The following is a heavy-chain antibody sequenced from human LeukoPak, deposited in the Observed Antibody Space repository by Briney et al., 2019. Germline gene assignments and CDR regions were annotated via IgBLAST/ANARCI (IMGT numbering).Heavy chain of an antibody. CDR2: INPNGGST. D-gene: IGHD6-13*01. CDR3: ASGAVAAAGIDAFDI. Sequence: ASVKVSCKASGYTFTSYYMHWVRPAPGQGLEWMGIINPNGGSTSYAQKFQGRVTMTRDTSTSTVYMELSSLRSEDTAVYYCASGAVAAAGIDAFDIWGQGTMVTVSS. J-gene: IGHJ3*02. V-gene: IGHV1-46*01. CDR1: GYTFTSYY.